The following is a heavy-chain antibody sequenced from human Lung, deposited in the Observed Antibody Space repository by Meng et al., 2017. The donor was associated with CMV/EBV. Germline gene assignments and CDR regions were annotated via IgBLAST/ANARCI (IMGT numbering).Heavy chain of an antibody. V-gene: IGHV3-30-3*01. J-gene: IGHJ5*02. CDR2: ISYDGSNK. D-gene: IGHD3-22*01. CDR1: GFTFSSYA. CDR3: ARDDSSS. Sequence: RRRVLGGGVAQPGRSLRLPFAASGFTFSSYAMHWVRQAPGKGLEWVAVISYDGSNKYYADSVKGRFTISRDNSKNTLYLQMNSLRAEDTAVYYCARDDSSSWGQGTLVTVSS.